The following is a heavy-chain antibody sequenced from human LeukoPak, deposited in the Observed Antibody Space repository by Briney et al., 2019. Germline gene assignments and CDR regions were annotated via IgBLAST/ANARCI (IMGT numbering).Heavy chain of an antibody. CDR3: ARVHTYYYDSSGYWNEWDY. CDR2: INPSAGST. V-gene: IGHV1-46*01. J-gene: IGHJ4*02. Sequence: ASVKVSCKASGYTFTKYYIHWVRQAPGQGLEWMGIINPSAGSTNYAQKFQGRVTMTRDTSISTASMELSRLRSDDTAVYYCARVHTYYYDSSGYWNEWDYWGQGTLVTVSS. D-gene: IGHD3-22*01. CDR1: GYTFTKYY.